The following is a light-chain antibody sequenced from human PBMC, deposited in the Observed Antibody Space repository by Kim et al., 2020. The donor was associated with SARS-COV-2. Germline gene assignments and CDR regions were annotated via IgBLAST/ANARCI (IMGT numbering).Light chain of an antibody. J-gene: IGKJ2*01. CDR3: QQYGSSPRT. Sequence: EIVLTQSPGTLSLSPGERATLSCRASQSVSSSYLAWYQQKPGQAPRLLIYGASSRATGIPDRFSGSGSGTDCTLTISRLEPEDFAVYYCQQYGSSPRTFGQGTKLEI. CDR1: QSVSSSY. V-gene: IGKV3-20*01. CDR2: GAS.